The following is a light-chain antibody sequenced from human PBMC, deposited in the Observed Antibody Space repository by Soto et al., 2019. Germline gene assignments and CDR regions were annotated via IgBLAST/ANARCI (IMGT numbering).Light chain of an antibody. Sequence: EIVLTQSPATLSLSPGERATLSCRASQSVSSYLAWYQQKPGQAPRLLIYDASNRATGIPARFSGSGSGTDCTLTISSLEPEEFAVYYCQQPSNWPPTFGQGTKLEIK. CDR3: QQPSNWPPT. J-gene: IGKJ2*01. V-gene: IGKV3-11*01. CDR2: DAS. CDR1: QSVSSY.